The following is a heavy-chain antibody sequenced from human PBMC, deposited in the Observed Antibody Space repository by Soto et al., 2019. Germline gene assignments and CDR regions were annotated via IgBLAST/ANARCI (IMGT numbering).Heavy chain of an antibody. CDR1: GGSISSYY. Sequence: SETLSLTCTVSGGSISSYYWSWIRQPPGKGLEWFGYIYYSGSTNYNPSLKSRVTISVDTSKNQFSLKLSSVTAADTAVYYCARLEGKAYYDFWSGYSNWFDPWGQGTLVTVSS. CDR2: IYYSGST. V-gene: IGHV4-59*08. D-gene: IGHD3-3*01. J-gene: IGHJ5*02. CDR3: ARLEGKAYYDFWSGYSNWFDP.